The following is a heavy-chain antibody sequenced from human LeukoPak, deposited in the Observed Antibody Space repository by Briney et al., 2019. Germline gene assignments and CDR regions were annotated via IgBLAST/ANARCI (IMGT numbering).Heavy chain of an antibody. CDR1: GGSFSGYY. CDR2: INHSGST. V-gene: IGHV4-34*01. Sequence: SETLSLTCAVYGGSFSGYYWSWIRQPPGKGLEWIGEINHSGSTNYNPSLKSRVTISVHTSKNQFSLKLSSVTAADTAVYYCARARIAAAPLDYWGEGTLVTVSS. D-gene: IGHD6-13*01. J-gene: IGHJ4*02. CDR3: ARARIAAAPLDY.